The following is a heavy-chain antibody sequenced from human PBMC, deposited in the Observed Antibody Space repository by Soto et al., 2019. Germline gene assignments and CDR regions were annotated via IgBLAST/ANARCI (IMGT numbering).Heavy chain of an antibody. D-gene: IGHD5-12*01. CDR3: AKDALDSGYDYVIWDYFDY. V-gene: IGHV3-23*01. CDR2: ISGSGGST. CDR1: GFTFSSYA. Sequence: LRLSCAASGFTFSSYAMSWVRQAPGKGLEWVSAISGSGGSTYYADSVKGRFTISRDNSKNTLYLQMNSLRAEDTAVYYCAKDALDSGYDYVIWDYFDYWGQGTLVTVSS. J-gene: IGHJ4*02.